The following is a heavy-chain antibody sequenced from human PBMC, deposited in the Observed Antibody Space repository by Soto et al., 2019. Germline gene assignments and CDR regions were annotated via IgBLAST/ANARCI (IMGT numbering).Heavy chain of an antibody. CDR3: ARGGYYYDSSGYFYMDV. V-gene: IGHV3-30-3*01. CDR1: GFTFSSYA. J-gene: IGHJ6*02. D-gene: IGHD3-22*01. CDR2: ISYGGSNK. Sequence: GGSLRLSCAASGFTFSSYAMHWVRQAPGKGLEWVAVISYGGSNKYYADSVKGRFTISRDNSKNTLYLQMNSLRAEDTAVYYCARGGYYYDSSGYFYMDVWGHGTTVTVSS.